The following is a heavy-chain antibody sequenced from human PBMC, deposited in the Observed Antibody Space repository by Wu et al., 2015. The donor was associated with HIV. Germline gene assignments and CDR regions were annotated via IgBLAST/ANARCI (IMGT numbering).Heavy chain of an antibody. CDR1: GGTFSSYA. D-gene: IGHD6-19*01. J-gene: IGHJ4*02. Sequence: QVQLVQSGAEVKKPGSSVKVSCKASGGTFSSYAISWVRQAPGQGLEWMGRIIPIFGTANYAQKFQGRVTITADESTSTAYMELSSLRSEDTAVYYCARDRFRQGDDSSGWPFDYWGQGTLVTVSS. CDR2: IIPIFGTA. V-gene: IGHV1-69*13. CDR3: ARDRFRQGDDSSGWPFDY.